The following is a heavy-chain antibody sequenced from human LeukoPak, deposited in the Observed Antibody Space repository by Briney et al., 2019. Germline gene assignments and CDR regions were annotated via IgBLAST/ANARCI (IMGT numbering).Heavy chain of an antibody. CDR2: ISSSSSTI. CDR3: ARDFSPYGSGARYYYYGMDV. CDR1: GFTFSSYS. V-gene: IGHV3-48*02. D-gene: IGHD3-10*01. J-gene: IGHJ6*02. Sequence: PGGSLRLSCAASGFTFSSYSMNWVRQAPGKGLEWVSYISSSSSTIYYADSVKGRFTISRDNAKNSLYLQMNSLRDEDTAVYYCARDFSPYGSGARYYYYGMDVWGQGTTVTVSS.